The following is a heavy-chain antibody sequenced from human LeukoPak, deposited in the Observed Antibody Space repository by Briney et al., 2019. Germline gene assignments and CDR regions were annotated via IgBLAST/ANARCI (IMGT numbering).Heavy chain of an antibody. Sequence: PSETLSLTCTVSGGSISGHFWSWIRQPAGKGLEWIGRIYATGTTNYNPSLKSRVTVSVDTSKNQFSLNLTSVTAADTAVYYCAREGGGSNRCLDWGQGTLVTVSS. D-gene: IGHD3-16*02. CDR2: IYATGTT. CDR3: AREGGGSNRCLD. CDR1: GGSISGHF. J-gene: IGHJ1*01. V-gene: IGHV4-4*07.